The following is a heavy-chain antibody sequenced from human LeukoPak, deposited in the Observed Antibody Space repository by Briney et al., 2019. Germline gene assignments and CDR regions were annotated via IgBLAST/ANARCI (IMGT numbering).Heavy chain of an antibody. D-gene: IGHD1-26*01. CDR2: ISSSSSTI. CDR1: GFTFSSYS. J-gene: IGHJ4*02. Sequence: GGSLRLSCAASGFTFSSYSMNWVRQAPGKGLEWVSYISSSSSTIYYADSVKGRFTISRDNAKNSLYLQMNSLRAEDTAVSYRRASGSPLAYYFDYWGQGALVTVSS. V-gene: IGHV3-48*01. CDR3: RASGSPLAYYFDY.